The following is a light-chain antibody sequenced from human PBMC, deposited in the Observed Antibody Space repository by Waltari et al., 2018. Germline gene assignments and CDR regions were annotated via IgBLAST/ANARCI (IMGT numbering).Light chain of an antibody. Sequence: EIVMTQSPATLSVSRVDRATLSCRARQRVRSNSGCYHQPPGQAPRRVISVAFARATGRFSGSGAGTEFTLTISSLQSEDYAVYYCQQYDNWSALTFGGGTKVESK. J-gene: IGKJ4*01. CDR2: VAF. CDR1: QRVRSN. V-gene: IGKV3-15*01. CDR3: QQYDNWSALT.